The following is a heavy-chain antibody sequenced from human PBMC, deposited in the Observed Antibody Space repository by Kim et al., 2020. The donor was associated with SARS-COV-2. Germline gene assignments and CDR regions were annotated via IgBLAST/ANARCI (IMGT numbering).Heavy chain of an antibody. CDR1: GGSFSGYY. CDR3: ATGFRWFGELLYDY. CDR2: INHSGST. Sequence: SETLSLTCAGYGGSFSGYYWSWIRQPPGKGLEWIGEINHSGSTNYNPSLKSRVTISVDTSKNQFSLKLSSVTDADTAVYYCATGFRWFGELLYDYWGQGTLVTVSS. V-gene: IGHV4-34*01. J-gene: IGHJ4*02. D-gene: IGHD3-10*01.